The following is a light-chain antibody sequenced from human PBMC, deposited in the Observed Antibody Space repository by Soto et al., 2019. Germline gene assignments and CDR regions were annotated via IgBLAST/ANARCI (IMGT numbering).Light chain of an antibody. CDR2: YSS. CDR1: QIISRW. J-gene: IGKJ1*01. Sequence: EIQMTQSPSTLSASVGDRSTITCMASQIISRWLAWYQQKPVKAPKLLIYYSSSLESGVTSRFSGSGSGTEFTLTISSLQPDDFATYYCQHYNSYSEAFGQGTKVDIK. V-gene: IGKV1-5*01. CDR3: QHYNSYSEA.